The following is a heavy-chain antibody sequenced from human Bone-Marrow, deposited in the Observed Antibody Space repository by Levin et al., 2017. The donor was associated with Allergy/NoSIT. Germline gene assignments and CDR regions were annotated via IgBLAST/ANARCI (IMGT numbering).Heavy chain of an antibody. CDR3: ARALGALPGWKAEYFFDY. CDR2: ISNDGREK. Sequence: PGGSLRLSCEASGFPFSTYGMHWVRQAPGKGLEWVTLISNDGREKFYVDSVRGRFTISRDNSKNTLYLQMNSLRADDTAVYYCARALGALPGWKAEYFFDYWGQGSLVTVSS. J-gene: IGHJ4*02. CDR1: GFPFSTYG. V-gene: IGHV3-33*05. D-gene: IGHD1-26*01.